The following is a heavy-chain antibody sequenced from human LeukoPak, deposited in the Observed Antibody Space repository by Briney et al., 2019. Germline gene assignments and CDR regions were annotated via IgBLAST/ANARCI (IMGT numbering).Heavy chain of an antibody. Sequence: PSETLSLTCTVSGGSISSYYWSWIRQPPGKGLEWIGYIYYSGSTNYNPSLKSRVTISVDTSKNQFSLKLSSVTAADTAVYYCARWNYDSSGYSPGDYFDYWGQGTLVTVSS. CDR3: ARWNYDSSGYSPGDYFDY. J-gene: IGHJ4*02. V-gene: IGHV4-59*01. CDR2: IYYSGST. CDR1: GGSISSYY. D-gene: IGHD3-22*01.